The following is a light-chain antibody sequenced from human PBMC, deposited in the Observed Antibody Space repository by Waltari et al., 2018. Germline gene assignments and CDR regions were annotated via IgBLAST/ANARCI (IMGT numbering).Light chain of an antibody. CDR3: QSYDSSLSLI. CDR2: GNR. J-gene: IGLJ2*01. Sequence: QSVLTQPPSVSGAQGQRVTISCTGSSSDIGAGYDVHWYQQLPGTAPKLLIYGNRHRPSVVPDRFSASKSGPSASLDIAGLQAEDEADYYCQSYDSSLSLIFGGGTRLTVL. V-gene: IGLV1-40*01. CDR1: SSDIGAGYD.